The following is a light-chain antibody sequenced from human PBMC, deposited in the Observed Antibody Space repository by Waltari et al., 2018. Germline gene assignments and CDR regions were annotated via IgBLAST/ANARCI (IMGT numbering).Light chain of an antibody. J-gene: IGLJ3*02. Sequence: QSVLTQAPSASGTPGQRVTLSCSGSSSNIGSNYVYWYQQLPGKAPKLLIYRNNRRPSGVPDRFSGSKSGTSASLAISGLRSEDEADYYCAAWDDSLSGWVFGGGTKLTVL. V-gene: IGLV1-47*01. CDR2: RNN. CDR3: AAWDDSLSGWV. CDR1: SSNIGSNY.